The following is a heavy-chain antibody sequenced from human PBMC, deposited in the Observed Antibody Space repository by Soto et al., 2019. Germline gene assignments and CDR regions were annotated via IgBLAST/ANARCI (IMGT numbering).Heavy chain of an antibody. D-gene: IGHD1-1*01. Sequence: QVHLVQSGAEVKKPGASVKVSCKGSGYGFSTYGITWVRQAPGQELEWMAWISAHNGNTNYAQKLQGRVTVTRDTSTSTAYMELRSLRSDDRAVYYCARGRYGDSWGQGDLVTVSS. CDR1: GYGFSTYG. CDR3: ARGRYGDS. J-gene: IGHJ4*02. CDR2: ISAHNGNT. V-gene: IGHV1-18*01.